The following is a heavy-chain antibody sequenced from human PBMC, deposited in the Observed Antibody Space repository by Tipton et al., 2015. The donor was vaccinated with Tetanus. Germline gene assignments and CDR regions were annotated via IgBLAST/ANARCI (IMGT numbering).Heavy chain of an antibody. Sequence: QLVQSGAEVKKPGASVKVSCKASGYTFTNYGINWVRQAPGQGLEWMGRINPNSGDTNYAQKFQDRVTMTRDTSISTAYMEVSRLRSDDTVVYYCGREVRGSGWAYCDYWGQGTLVTVSS. J-gene: IGHJ4*02. CDR3: GREVRGSGWAYCDY. V-gene: IGHV1-2*05. CDR1: GYTFTNYG. D-gene: IGHD6-19*01. CDR2: INPNSGDT.